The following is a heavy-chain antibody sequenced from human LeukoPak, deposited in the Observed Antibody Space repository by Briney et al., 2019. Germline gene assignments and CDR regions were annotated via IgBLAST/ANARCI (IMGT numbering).Heavy chain of an antibody. D-gene: IGHD3-22*01. V-gene: IGHV1-69*04. CDR3: ARVDQGGSSGYYRDY. CDR2: IIPILGVA. J-gene: IGHJ4*02. Sequence: ASVKVSCKASGGTFSSYAIRWARQAPGQGREWMGRIIPILGVANYAQKYQGRVTITADKSTSTAYMELSSLRSEDTAVYYFARVDQGGSSGYYRDYWGQGTLVTVSS. CDR1: GGTFSSYA.